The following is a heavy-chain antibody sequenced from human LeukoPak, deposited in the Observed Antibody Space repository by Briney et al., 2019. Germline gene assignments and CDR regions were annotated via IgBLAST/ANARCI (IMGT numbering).Heavy chain of an antibody. CDR3: ARGAGWTGTGFDY. J-gene: IGHJ4*02. V-gene: IGHV4-4*07. CDR1: GGSISNHF. D-gene: IGHD1-1*01. CDR2: VSTSGST. Sequence: PSETLSLTCTVSGGSISNHFCSWIRQPAGKGLEWVGRVSTSGSTYYNPSLKSRVTMSADTSKNQFSLKLTSMTAADTAVYYCARGAGWTGTGFDYWGQGTLVTVSS.